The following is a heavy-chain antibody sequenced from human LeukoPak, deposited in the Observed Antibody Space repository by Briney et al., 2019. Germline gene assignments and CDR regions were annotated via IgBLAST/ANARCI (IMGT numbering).Heavy chain of an antibody. CDR1: GYTFTSYG. D-gene: IGHD3-16*02. CDR2: ISAYNGNT. J-gene: IGHJ4*02. CDR3: ARDRLESDYVCGSYPGDY. Sequence: ASVRVSCKASGYTFTSYGISWVRQAPGQGLEWMGWISAYNGNTNYAQKLQGRVTMTTDTSTSTAYMELRSLRSDDTAVYYCARDRLESDYVCGSYPGDYWGQGTLVTVSS. V-gene: IGHV1-18*01.